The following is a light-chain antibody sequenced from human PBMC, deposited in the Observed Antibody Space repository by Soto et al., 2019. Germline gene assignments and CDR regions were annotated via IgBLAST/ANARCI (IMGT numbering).Light chain of an antibody. CDR2: DSS. CDR3: QERSVWPLT. Sequence: EVVLTQVPATLSLSPGDGGTLSCRASQSVSSYLAWYQQKRGQAPRLLVYDSSNRATGIPARFSGSGSGTDFSLIISSLEPEDFAVYYCQERSVWPLTFGRGTKVDI. V-gene: IGKV3-11*01. J-gene: IGKJ4*01. CDR1: QSVSSY.